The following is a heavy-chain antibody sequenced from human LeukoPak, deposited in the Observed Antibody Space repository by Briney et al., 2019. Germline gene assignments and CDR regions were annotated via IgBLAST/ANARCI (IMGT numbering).Heavy chain of an antibody. D-gene: IGHD6-13*01. V-gene: IGHV4-30-4*07. J-gene: IGHJ4*02. Sequence: PSETLSLTCAVSGDSISSGGHSWSWIRQPPGKGLEWIGYVYYSGSAYYNPSLNSRVTMSVDTSKNQFSLKLSSVTAADTAVYYCASEKQQNGFDYWGQGTLVTVSS. CDR3: ASEKQQNGFDY. CDR1: GDSISSGGHS. CDR2: VYYSGSA.